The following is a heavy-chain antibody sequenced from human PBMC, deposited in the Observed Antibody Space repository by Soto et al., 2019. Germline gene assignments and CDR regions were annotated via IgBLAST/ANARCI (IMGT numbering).Heavy chain of an antibody. CDR1: GFTFNSYV. J-gene: IGHJ4*02. V-gene: IGHV3-30*14. CDR3: AREGDDHFSSGPFSGYCDF. Sequence: QVQLVESGGGVVQPGGSLRLPCAASGFTFNSYVIHGVRQAPGRGLEWVAVTSNDGVLKFFADSVKGRFTISRDNSKNTLYRQMDSLRVDDMAVYYCAREGDDHFSSGPFSGYCDFWGQGTLVTVSS. CDR2: TSNDGVLK. D-gene: IGHD3-3*02.